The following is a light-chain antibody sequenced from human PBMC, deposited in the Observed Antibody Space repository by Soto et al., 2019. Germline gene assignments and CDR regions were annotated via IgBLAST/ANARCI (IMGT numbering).Light chain of an antibody. CDR2: ATS. V-gene: IGKV3-20*01. Sequence: EIVLTQSPGTLSLSPGERVTLSCRASQSVSSNYLAWYQQKPGQAPRLLIYATSSRATGIPDRFSGSGSGTDFTPTINRLEPEDFAVYYCQQYGNSPRYSFGQGTRLEIK. CDR1: QSVSSNY. J-gene: IGKJ2*03. CDR3: QQYGNSPRYS.